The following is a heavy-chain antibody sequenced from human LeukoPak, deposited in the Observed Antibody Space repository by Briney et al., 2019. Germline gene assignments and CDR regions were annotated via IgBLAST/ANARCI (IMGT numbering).Heavy chain of an antibody. J-gene: IGHJ4*02. CDR3: AREIIQLPGYFDY. Sequence: GGSLRLSCAASGFTVSSNYMSWVRQAPGKGLEWVSVIYSGGSTYYADSVKGRFTISRDNSKNTLYLQMNSLRAEDTAVHYCAREIIQLPGYFDYWGQGTLVTVSS. V-gene: IGHV3-53*01. CDR2: IYSGGST. D-gene: IGHD5-18*01. CDR1: GFTVSSNY.